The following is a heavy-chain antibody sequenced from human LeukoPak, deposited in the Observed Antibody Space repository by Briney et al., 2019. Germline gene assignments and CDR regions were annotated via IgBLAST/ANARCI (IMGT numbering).Heavy chain of an antibody. CDR2: VYYSGST. V-gene: IGHV4-31*03. CDR3: ARAPEVLLAGFDY. CDR1: GGSISSGGYY. Sequence: SQTLSLTCTVSGGSISSGGYYWSWIRQHPGKGLEWIGYVYYSGSTYYNPSLKSRVTISVDTSKNQFSLKLSSVTAADTAVYYCARAPEVLLAGFDYWGQGTLVTVSS. D-gene: IGHD2-15*01. J-gene: IGHJ4*02.